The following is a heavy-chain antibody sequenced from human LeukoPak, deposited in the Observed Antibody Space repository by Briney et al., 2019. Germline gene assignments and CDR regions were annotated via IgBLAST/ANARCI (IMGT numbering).Heavy chain of an antibody. CDR2: IYPGDSDP. Sequence: GESLKISCKGSGYTFTTYWIGWVRQMPGKGLEWMGIIYPGDSDPRYSPSFQGQVTISADTSISPAYLQWSSLKASDSAMYYCVRHGLGSSWFCFDYWGQGTLVTVSS. CDR3: VRHGLGSSWFCFDY. D-gene: IGHD6-13*01. J-gene: IGHJ4*02. CDR1: GYTFTTYW. V-gene: IGHV5-51*01.